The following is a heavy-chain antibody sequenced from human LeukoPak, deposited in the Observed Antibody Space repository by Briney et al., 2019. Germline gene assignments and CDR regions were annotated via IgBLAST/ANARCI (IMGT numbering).Heavy chain of an antibody. CDR3: ARGTNWSPLDFDY. CDR2: IASSSNI. J-gene: IGHJ4*02. D-gene: IGHD1-20*01. Sequence: GGSLRLSCAASGFTFSTYSMNWVRQAPGKGLEWVSSIASSSNIYYADSVKGRFTISRDNAKNSLYLQMNSLRAEDTAVYYCARGTNWSPLDFDYWGQGSLVTVSS. V-gene: IGHV3-21*04. CDR1: GFTFSTYS.